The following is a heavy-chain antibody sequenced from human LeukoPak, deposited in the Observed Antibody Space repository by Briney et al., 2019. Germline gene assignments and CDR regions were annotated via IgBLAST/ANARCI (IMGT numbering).Heavy chain of an antibody. CDR2: IYYSGST. D-gene: IGHD6-19*01. V-gene: IGHV4-30-4*08. J-gene: IGHJ3*02. CDR3: AREGVYSSGWYGEAFDI. Sequence: SQTLSLTWTVSGGSISSGDYYWGWIRRPPGKGLEWIGYIYYSGSTYYNPSLKSRVTISVDTSKNQFSLKLSSVTAADTAVYYCAREGVYSSGWYGEAFDIWGQGTMVTVSS. CDR1: GGSISSGDYY.